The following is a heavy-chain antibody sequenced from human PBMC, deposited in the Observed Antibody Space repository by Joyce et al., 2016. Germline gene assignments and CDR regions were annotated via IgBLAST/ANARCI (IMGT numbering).Heavy chain of an antibody. D-gene: IGHD1-14*01. CDR1: GFTFSGHS. CDR3: ARDGPKTTWDPGYYFDF. V-gene: IGHV3-30*04. CDR2: ISYDGKKT. J-gene: IGHJ4*02. Sequence: QVKLVESGGGVVQPGRSLRLSCAASGFTFSGHSMHWVRQAPGKGLDWVAIISYDGKKTYYGDSMKGRFTISRDNSKNTVYLQVDSLRTEDTAVYYCARDGPKTTWDPGYYFDFWGQGTLVTVSS.